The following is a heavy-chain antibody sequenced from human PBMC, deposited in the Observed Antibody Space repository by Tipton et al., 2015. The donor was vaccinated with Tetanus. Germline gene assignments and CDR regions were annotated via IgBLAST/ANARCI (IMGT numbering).Heavy chain of an antibody. CDR1: GFTFSGST. Sequence: SLRLSCAASGFTFSGSTMHWVRQGSGKGLEWVGRIRSKADSYATAYAAAVKGRFTISRDDSENTAYLQMNSLKTGDTAVYYCARDQIVGQATRDHDYGVDVWGQGTTVTVSS. CDR3: ARDQIVGQATRDHDYGVDV. J-gene: IGHJ6*02. CDR2: IRSKADSYAT. D-gene: IGHD3-22*01. V-gene: IGHV3-73*01.